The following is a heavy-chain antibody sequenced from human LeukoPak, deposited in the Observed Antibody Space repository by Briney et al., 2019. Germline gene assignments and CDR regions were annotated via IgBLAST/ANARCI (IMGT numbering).Heavy chain of an antibody. CDR2: IYYSGST. Sequence: SETLSLTCTVSGGSISSYYWSWIRQPPGKGLEWIGYIYYSGSTNYNPSLKSRVTISVDTSKNQFSLKLSSVTAADTAVYYCARFPRYCSGGSCLFDYWGQGTLVTVSS. CDR1: GGSISSYY. D-gene: IGHD2-15*01. V-gene: IGHV4-59*08. CDR3: ARFPRYCSGGSCLFDY. J-gene: IGHJ4*02.